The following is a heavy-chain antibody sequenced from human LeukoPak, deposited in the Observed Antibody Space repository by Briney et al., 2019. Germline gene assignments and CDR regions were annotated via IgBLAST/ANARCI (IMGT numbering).Heavy chain of an antibody. CDR2: ISGSGGST. Sequence: GGSLRLSCAASGFTFSSYAMSWVRQAPGKGLDWVAVISGSGGSTYYADSVKGRFTISRDNAKNSLYLQMNSLRAEDTAVYYCARDGGYSYGQFDYWGQGTLVTVSS. CDR3: ARDGGYSYGQFDY. V-gene: IGHV3-23*01. D-gene: IGHD5-18*01. J-gene: IGHJ4*02. CDR1: GFTFSSYA.